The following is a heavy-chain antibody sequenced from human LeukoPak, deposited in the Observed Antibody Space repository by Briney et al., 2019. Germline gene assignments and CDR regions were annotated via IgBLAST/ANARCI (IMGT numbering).Heavy chain of an antibody. CDR3: ARLPYYDFWSGYYTYFDY. CDR2: IYYSGST. Sequence: SETLSLTCTVSGGSISSYYWSWIRQPPGKGLEWIGYIYYSGSTNYNPSLKSRVTISVDTSKNQFSLKLSSVTAADTAVYYCARLPYYDFWSGYYTYFDYWGQGTLVTVSS. CDR1: GGSISSYY. V-gene: IGHV4-59*08. D-gene: IGHD3-3*01. J-gene: IGHJ4*02.